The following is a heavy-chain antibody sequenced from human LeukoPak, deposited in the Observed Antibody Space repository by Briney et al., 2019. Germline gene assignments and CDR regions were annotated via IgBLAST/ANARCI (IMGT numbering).Heavy chain of an antibody. V-gene: IGHV1-69*06. D-gene: IGHD5-18*01. CDR1: GGTFSSYA. J-gene: IGHJ3*02. CDR3: ASGYSYGDAFDI. CDR2: IIPIFGTA. Sequence: SVKVSCKASGGTFSSYAISWVRQASGQGLEWMGGIIPIFGTANYAQEFQGRVTITADKSTSTAYMELSSLRSEDTAVYYCASGYSYGDAFDIWGQGTMVTVSS.